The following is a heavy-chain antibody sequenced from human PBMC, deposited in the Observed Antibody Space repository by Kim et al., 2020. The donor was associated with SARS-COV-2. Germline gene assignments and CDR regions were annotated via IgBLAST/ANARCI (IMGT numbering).Heavy chain of an antibody. J-gene: IGHJ4*02. CDR3: ARSHGGY. V-gene: IGHV4-59*01. Sequence: YSDGTTNYNPSLKSRVTISAGTSKNQFSLILTSVTAADTAVYYCARSHGGYWGQGTLVTVSS. CDR2: YSDGTT. D-gene: IGHD3-10*01.